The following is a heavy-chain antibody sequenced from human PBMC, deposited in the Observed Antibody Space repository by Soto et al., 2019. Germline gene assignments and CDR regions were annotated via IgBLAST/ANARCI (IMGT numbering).Heavy chain of an antibody. CDR1: GLSFSDHY. D-gene: IGHD6-25*01. CDR2: ISVSGYTI. V-gene: IGHV3-11*01. Sequence: PGGSLRLSCEASGLSFSDHYLTWIRQAPGKGLEWVSYISVSGYTIFYADSVRGRFTVSRDNAKNSLFLQMNSLRAEDTAVYYCARGRSGRSRDWGQGTLVTVPQ. CDR3: ARGRSGRSRD. J-gene: IGHJ4*02.